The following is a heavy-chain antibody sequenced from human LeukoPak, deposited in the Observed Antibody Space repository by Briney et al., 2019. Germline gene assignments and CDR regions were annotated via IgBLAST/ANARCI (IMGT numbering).Heavy chain of an antibody. D-gene: IGHD2/OR15-2a*01. CDR3: AKVGVNGKYWYDF. J-gene: IGHJ4*02. V-gene: IGHV3-23*01. CDR1: GFTFSYYT. CDR2: ISDNGRYT. Sequence: PGGSLRLSCAASGFTFSYYTMNWVRQAPGKGLEWVSTISDNGRYTFYTDSVKGRFTVSRDNSKSTLYLQMNSLRAEDTALYYCAKVGVNGKYWYDFWGQGTLVTVSS.